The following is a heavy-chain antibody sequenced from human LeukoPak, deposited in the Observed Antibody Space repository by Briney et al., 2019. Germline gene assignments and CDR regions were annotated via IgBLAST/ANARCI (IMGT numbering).Heavy chain of an antibody. V-gene: IGHV4-59*01. CDR1: GGSISSYY. Sequence: SETLSLTCTVSGGSISSYYWSWIRQPPGKGLEWIGYIYYSGSTNYNPSLKSRVTISVDTSKNQFSLKLSSVTAADTAVYYCARMWSGKYYDSSGYYYGIDYWGQGTLVTVSS. CDR3: ARMWSGKYYDSSGYYYGIDY. J-gene: IGHJ4*02. D-gene: IGHD3-22*01. CDR2: IYYSGST.